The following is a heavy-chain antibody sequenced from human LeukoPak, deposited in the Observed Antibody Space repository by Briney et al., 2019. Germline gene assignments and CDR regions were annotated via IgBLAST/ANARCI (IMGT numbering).Heavy chain of an antibody. Sequence: PGGSLRLSCAADSVFSSNTYSWIRQTPGKGLEWVAKMKEDGSATFYVDSVRGRFTISRDNAKRSLYLQMSSLKVEDTAVYYCARGGASHFESWGQGTLVSVST. CDR3: ARGGASHFES. J-gene: IGHJ4*02. V-gene: IGHV3-7*04. CDR1: VFSSNTYS. D-gene: IGHD3-16*01. CDR2: MKEDGSAT.